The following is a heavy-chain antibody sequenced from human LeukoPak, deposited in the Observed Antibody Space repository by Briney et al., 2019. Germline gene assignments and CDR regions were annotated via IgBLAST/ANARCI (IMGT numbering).Heavy chain of an antibody. CDR2: IYYSGST. D-gene: IGHD6-13*01. Sequence: PSETLSLTCTVSGRSISSYYWSWIRQPPGKGLEWIGYIYYSGSTNYNPSLKSRVTISVDTSKNQFSLKLSSVTATDTAVYYCARQQLSQLYYFDYWGQGTLVTVSS. J-gene: IGHJ4*02. V-gene: IGHV4-59*01. CDR1: GRSISSYY. CDR3: ARQQLSQLYYFDY.